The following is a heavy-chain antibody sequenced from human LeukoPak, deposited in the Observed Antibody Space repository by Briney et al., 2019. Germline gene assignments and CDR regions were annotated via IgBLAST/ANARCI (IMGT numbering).Heavy chain of an antibody. D-gene: IGHD2-21*02. Sequence: GGSLRLSCAASGFTFSNYSMNWVRQAPGKGLEWVSSIGSSSHFRYYADSLKGRVTISRDNAKNSLCLQMNSLRAEDTAVYYCARSCDGDCYSDYWGQGTLVTVSS. CDR3: ARSCDGDCYSDY. CDR1: GFTFSNYS. CDR2: IGSSSHFR. V-gene: IGHV3-21*01. J-gene: IGHJ4*02.